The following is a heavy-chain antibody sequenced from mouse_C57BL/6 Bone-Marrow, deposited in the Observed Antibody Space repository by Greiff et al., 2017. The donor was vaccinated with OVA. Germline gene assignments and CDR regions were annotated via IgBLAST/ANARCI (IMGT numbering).Heavy chain of an antibody. J-gene: IGHJ3*01. CDR2: INPSSGYT. D-gene: IGHD2-12*01. CDR3: ARDYSNDRAWFAY. CDR1: GYTFTSYW. V-gene: IGHV1-7*01. Sequence: LVESGAELAKPGASVKLSCKASGYTFTSYWMHWVKQRPGQGLEWIGYINPSSGYTKYNQKFKDKATLTADKSSSTAYMQLSSLTYEDSAVYYCARDYSNDRAWFAYWGQGTLVTVSA.